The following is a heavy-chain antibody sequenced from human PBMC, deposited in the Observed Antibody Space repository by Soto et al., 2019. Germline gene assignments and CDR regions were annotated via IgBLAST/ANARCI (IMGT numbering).Heavy chain of an antibody. Sequence: NPSETLSLTCTVSGGSISSYYWSWIRQPAGKGLEWIGRIYTSGSTNYNPSLKSRVTMSLDTSKNQFSLKLTSVTAADTDLYYCARGNCSSPNCYSFSGYYGMDVWGQGTTVTVSS. J-gene: IGHJ6*02. CDR1: GGSISSYY. CDR3: ARGNCSSPNCYSFSGYYGMDV. CDR2: IYTSGST. D-gene: IGHD2-2*01. V-gene: IGHV4-4*07.